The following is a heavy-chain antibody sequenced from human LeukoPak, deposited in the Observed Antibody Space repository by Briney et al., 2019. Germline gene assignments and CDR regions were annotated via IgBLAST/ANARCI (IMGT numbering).Heavy chain of an antibody. CDR2: ISGSGGST. Sequence: PGGSLRLSCIASGFTFSSYWMSWVRQAPGKGLEWVSAISGSGGSTYYADSVKGRFTISRDNSKNTLYLQMNSLRAEDTAVYYCAKNPRIAVAGRVDYWGQGTLVTVSS. D-gene: IGHD6-19*01. J-gene: IGHJ4*02. CDR3: AKNPRIAVAGRVDY. V-gene: IGHV3-23*01. CDR1: GFTFSSYW.